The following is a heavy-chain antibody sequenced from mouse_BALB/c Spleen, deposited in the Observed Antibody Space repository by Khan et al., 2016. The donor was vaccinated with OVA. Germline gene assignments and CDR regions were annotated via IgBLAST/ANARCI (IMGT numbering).Heavy chain of an antibody. CDR3: GRHGYGGFAD. D-gene: IGHD2-2*01. Sequence: VRLQQSGPELVKPGASVKISCKASGYTFTDVITDWVKQSLGESLEWIGDINPNNGGIMYNQKFKGKATLTVDTSTSPAYTQVRCITSAATAVFCWGRHGYGGFADWGQGTLVTVSA. CDR1: GYTFTDVI. J-gene: IGHJ3*01. V-gene: IGHV1-18*01. CDR2: INPNNGGI.